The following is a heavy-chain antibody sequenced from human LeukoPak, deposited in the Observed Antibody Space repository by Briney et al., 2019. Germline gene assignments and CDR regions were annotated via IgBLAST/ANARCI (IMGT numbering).Heavy chain of an antibody. CDR2: IYHTGTT. D-gene: IGHD2-15*01. V-gene: IGHV4-59*08. J-gene: IGHJ4*02. Sequence: PSETLSLTCTVSGGTIGTYYWSWIRQPPGKGLEYLGYIYHTGTTSYNPSLKSRVTISVDTSKNQFSPRLSSVTAADTALYYCARSPGLGYSGGSCHFDYWGQGMLVTVSS. CDR3: ARSPGLGYSGGSCHFDY. CDR1: GGTIGTYY.